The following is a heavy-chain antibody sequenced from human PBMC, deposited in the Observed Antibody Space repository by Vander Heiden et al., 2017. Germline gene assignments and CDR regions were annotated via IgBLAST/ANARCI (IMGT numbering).Heavy chain of an antibody. CDR1: GVTFSSFA. J-gene: IGHJ4*02. Sequence: EVQLLESGGGLVKPGGSLRLSCAASGVTFSSFAMSWVRQAPGKGLEWVSAISGSGGRTYYADAVKGRFTISRDNSKNTLYLQMNSLRDEDKAVYYCAKDLGGSYYSALGFDYWGQGNLVTVSS. D-gene: IGHD1-26*01. CDR2: ISGSGGRT. CDR3: AKDLGGSYYSALGFDY. V-gene: IGHV3-23*01.